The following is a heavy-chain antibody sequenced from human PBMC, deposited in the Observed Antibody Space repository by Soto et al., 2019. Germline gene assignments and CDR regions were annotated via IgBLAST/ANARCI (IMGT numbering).Heavy chain of an antibody. CDR2: IHNGQTT. Sequence: SETLSLTCTVSGGSISSGGYYWSWIRQHPGKGLEWLAFIHNGQTTNYNPSLVGRVSVSVDTSKSQLSLNLNSVTAADTAVYYCARTVSGGFDYWGQGILVTVSS. CDR3: ARTVSGGFDY. J-gene: IGHJ4*01. V-gene: IGHV4-61*08. CDR1: GGSISSGGYY.